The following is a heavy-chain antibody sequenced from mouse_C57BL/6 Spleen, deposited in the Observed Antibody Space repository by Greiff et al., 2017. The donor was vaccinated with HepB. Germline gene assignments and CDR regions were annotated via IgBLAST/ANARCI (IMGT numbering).Heavy chain of an antibody. V-gene: IGHV1-55*01. CDR3: ARNYGSSLYAMDY. J-gene: IGHJ4*01. CDR1: GYTFTSYW. D-gene: IGHD1-1*01. Sequence: VQLKQPGAELVKPGASVKMSCKASGYTFTSYWITWVKQRPGQGLEWIGDIYPGSGSTNYNEKFKSKATLTVDTSSSTAYMQLSSLTSEDSAVYYCARNYGSSLYAMDYWGQGTSVTVSS. CDR2: IYPGSGST.